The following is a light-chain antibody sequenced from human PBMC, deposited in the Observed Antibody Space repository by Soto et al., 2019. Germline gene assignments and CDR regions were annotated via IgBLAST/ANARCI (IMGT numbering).Light chain of an antibody. J-gene: IGKJ1*01. Sequence: TPSTDSRGLSLRERSTINCKASQIIFYSSNSKNYLAWYQQKPGQPPKLLIYWASTRESGVPDRFSGSGSGTDFTLTISSLQAEDVAVHHCQQYYSSPTWTFGQGTKVDIK. CDR2: WAS. V-gene: IGKV4-1*01. CDR3: QQYYSSPTWT. CDR1: QIIFYSSNSKNY.